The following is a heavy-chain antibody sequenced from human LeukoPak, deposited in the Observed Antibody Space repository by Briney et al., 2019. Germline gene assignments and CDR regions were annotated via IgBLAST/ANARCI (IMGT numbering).Heavy chain of an antibody. D-gene: IGHD3-10*01. Sequence: GGSLRLSCAASGFTFSSYWMSWIRQAPGKGLEWVSYISSSGSTIYYADSVKGRFTISRDNAKNSLYLQMNSLRAEDTAVYYCARDPSGGPYYYYGMDVWGQGTTVTVSS. CDR2: ISSSGSTI. J-gene: IGHJ6*02. CDR3: ARDPSGGPYYYYGMDV. CDR1: GFTFSSYW. V-gene: IGHV3-11*01.